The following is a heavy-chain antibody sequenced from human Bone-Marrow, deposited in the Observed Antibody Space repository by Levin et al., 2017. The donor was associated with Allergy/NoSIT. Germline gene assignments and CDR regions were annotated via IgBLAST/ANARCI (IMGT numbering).Heavy chain of an antibody. Sequence: SCAASGFSFTDAWMSWVRQGPVKGLEWVGRIKSKSDGETTDYGAPVQGRFTISRDDSKNTLYLQMNSLKSEDTAVYYCTSAGGNYWSFWGQGTLVTVSS. J-gene: IGHJ4*02. CDR1: GFSFTDAW. V-gene: IGHV3-15*01. CDR3: TSAGGNYWSF. D-gene: IGHD1-26*01. CDR2: IKSKSDGETT.